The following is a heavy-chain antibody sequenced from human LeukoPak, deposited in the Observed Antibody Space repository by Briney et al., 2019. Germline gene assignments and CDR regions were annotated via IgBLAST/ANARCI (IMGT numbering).Heavy chain of an antibody. J-gene: IGHJ4*02. V-gene: IGHV1-18*01. CDR1: GYTFTSYG. D-gene: IGHD2-2*01. Sequence: ASVKGSCKASGYTFTSYGISWVRQAPGQGLEWMGWISAYNGNTNYSQKLQGRGTMTTEASTSTAYMELRSLSSADTAVYYCARDKKYHLLAAPAYRGPGTLVTLSS. CDR3: ARDKKYHLLAAPAY. CDR2: ISAYNGNT.